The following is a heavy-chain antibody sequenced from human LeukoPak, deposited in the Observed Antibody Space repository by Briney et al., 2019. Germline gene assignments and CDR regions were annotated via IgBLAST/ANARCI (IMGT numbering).Heavy chain of an antibody. CDR3: AIQAVAGPPYFDY. CDR2: IYTSGST. V-gene: IGHV4-4*07. CDR1: GGSINNYY. J-gene: IGHJ4*02. Sequence: SETLSLTCSVSGGSINNYYWSWIRQPAGKGLEWIGRIYTSGSTNYNPSLKSRVTISVDTSKNQFSLKLSSVTAADTAVYYCAIQAVAGPPYFDYWGQGTLVTVSS. D-gene: IGHD6-19*01.